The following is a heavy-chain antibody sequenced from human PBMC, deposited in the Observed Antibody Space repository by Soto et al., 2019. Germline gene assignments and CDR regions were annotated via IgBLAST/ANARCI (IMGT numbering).Heavy chain of an antibody. CDR1: GFTFSSYA. CDR2: ISGSGGST. V-gene: IGHV3-23*01. D-gene: IGHD3-10*01. J-gene: IGHJ4*02. Sequence: EVQLLESGGGLVQPGGSLRLSCAASGFTFSSYAMSWVRQAPGKGLEWVSAISGSGGSTYYADSVKGRFTISRDNSKNELYLQMNSMRAEDTAVYYCAKDQQPLLWFGELSGFDYWGQGTLVTVSS. CDR3: AKDQQPLLWFGELSGFDY.